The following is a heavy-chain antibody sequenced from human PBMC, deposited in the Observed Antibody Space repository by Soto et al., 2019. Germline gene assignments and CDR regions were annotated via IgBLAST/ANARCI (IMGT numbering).Heavy chain of an antibody. V-gene: IGHV3-48*03. D-gene: IGHD3-10*01. CDR2: ISSSDTTI. J-gene: IGHJ5*02. CDR3: ARSGNAYNWFDP. CDR1: GFAFSNYA. Sequence: LRLSCEASGFAFSNYAMNWVRQAPGKGLEWLSYISSSDTTIYYADSVKGRFSISRDNAKNSLYLQINGLRAEDTAIYYCARSGNAYNWFDPWGQGTLVTVSS.